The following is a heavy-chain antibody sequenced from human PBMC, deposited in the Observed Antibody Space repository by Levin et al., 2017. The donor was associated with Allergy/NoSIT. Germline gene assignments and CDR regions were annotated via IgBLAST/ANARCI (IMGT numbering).Heavy chain of an antibody. V-gene: IGHV4-61*01. J-gene: IGHJ1*01. D-gene: IGHD4-11*01. CDR2: MSYTGTT. CDR3: ATTSTVTTYVN. CDR1: GGSVSSGTYY. Sequence: SETLSLTCTVSGGSVSSGTYYWNWIRQPPGKGLEWIGYMSYTGTTIYNPSLKSRISISVDTSKNQFSLKLSSVTAADTAVYYCATTSTVTTYVNWGRGTLVTVSS.